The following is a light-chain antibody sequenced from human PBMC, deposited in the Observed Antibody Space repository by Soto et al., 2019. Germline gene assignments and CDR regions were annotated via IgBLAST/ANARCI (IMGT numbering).Light chain of an antibody. CDR3: SSYTSSSEV. CDR2: GNS. J-gene: IGLJ1*01. V-gene: IGLV1-40*01. Sequence: QSVLTQPPSVSGAPGQRVTISCTGSSSNIGAHYDVHWYQQLPGTAPKLLIYGNSNRPSGVSNRFSGSKSGNTASLTISGLQAEDEADYYCSSYTSSSEVFGTGTKVTVL. CDR1: SSNIGAHYD.